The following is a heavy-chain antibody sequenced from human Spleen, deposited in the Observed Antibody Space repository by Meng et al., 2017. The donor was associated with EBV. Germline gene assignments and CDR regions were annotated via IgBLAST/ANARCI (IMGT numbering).Heavy chain of an antibody. V-gene: IGHV3-74*03. CDR3: ASESGRGFTPDY. CDR1: GFTFSSFW. D-gene: IGHD3-10*01. CDR2: INEHGTIK. Sequence: EVQLVEAGGALVQPGGSLRLSCEATGFTFSSFWIHWVRQVPGKGLVWVSRINEHGTIKTYADSVKGRFSISRDNAKNTLYLQMNSLRAEDTAVYYCASESGRGFTPDYWGQGTLVTVSS. J-gene: IGHJ4*02.